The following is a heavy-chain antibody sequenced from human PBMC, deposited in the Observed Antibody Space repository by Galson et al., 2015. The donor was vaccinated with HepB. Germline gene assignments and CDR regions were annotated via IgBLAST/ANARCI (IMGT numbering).Heavy chain of an antibody. J-gene: IGHJ3*02. Sequence: SLRLSCAASGFTVSSKYMSWVRQAPGKGLEWVSIIYSGGSTYYADSVKGRFTISRDNSKNTLYLQMNSLRAEDTAVYYCARYHDAFDIWGQGTMVTVSS. CDR1: GFTVSSKY. D-gene: IGHD3-22*01. V-gene: IGHV3-53*01. CDR3: ARYHDAFDI. CDR2: IYSGGST.